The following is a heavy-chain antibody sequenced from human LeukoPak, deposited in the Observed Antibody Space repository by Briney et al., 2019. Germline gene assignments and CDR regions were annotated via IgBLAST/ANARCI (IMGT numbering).Heavy chain of an antibody. Sequence: GGSLRLSCAASGFTFSNYVMHWVRQAPGKGLEWVAVISYDGSNKYYTDSVKGRFTISRDNSKNTLYLQMNSLRAEDTAVYYCAKGGGQLLYWGQGTLVSVSS. CDR3: AKGGGQLLY. CDR2: ISYDGSNK. CDR1: GFTFSNYV. V-gene: IGHV3-30*18. J-gene: IGHJ4*02. D-gene: IGHD2-2*01.